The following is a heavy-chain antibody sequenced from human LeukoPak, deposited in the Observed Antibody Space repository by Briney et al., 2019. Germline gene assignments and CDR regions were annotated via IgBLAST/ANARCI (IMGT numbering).Heavy chain of an antibody. CDR1: GGTFSSYA. J-gene: IGHJ6*02. V-gene: IGHV1-69*01. CDR3: ARDYITIFGVVINYYGMDV. CDR2: IIPIFGTA. D-gene: IGHD3-3*01. Sequence: SVKVSCKASGGTFSSYAISWVQQAPGQGLEWMGGIIPIFGTANYAQKFQGRVTITADESTSTAYMELSSLRSEDTAVYYCARDYITIFGVVINYYGMDVWGQGTTVTVSS.